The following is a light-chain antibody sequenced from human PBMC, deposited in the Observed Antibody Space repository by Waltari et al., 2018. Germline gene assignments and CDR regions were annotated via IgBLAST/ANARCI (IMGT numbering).Light chain of an antibody. CDR2: AVT. CDR3: GSYAGSKILL. J-gene: IGLJ3*02. Sequence: QSALTQPPSASGSPGQSVPISCTGTSSDVGIYDYVSWYQQRPGKAPKLIIYAVTGRPSGVPDRSSGSKSGNTASLTVFGLQTEDEGTYYCGSYAGSKILLFGGGTELTVL. V-gene: IGLV2-8*01. CDR1: SSDVGIYDY.